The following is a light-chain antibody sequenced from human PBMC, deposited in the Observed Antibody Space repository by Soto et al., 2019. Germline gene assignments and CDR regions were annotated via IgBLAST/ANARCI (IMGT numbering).Light chain of an antibody. J-gene: IGLJ1*01. CDR1: SSNIGNNY. V-gene: IGLV1-51*01. CDR3: GTWDSSLSAGPYV. Sequence: QSVLTQPPSVSAAPGQKVTISCSGSSSNIGNNYVSWYQQLPGTAPKLLIYDNNKRPSGIPDRFSGSKSGTSATLGITGLQTGVEAYYYCGTWDSSLSAGPYVFGTGTKVTVL. CDR2: DNN.